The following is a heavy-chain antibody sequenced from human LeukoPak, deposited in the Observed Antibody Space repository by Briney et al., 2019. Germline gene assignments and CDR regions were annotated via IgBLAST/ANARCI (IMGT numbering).Heavy chain of an antibody. V-gene: IGHV4-34*01. J-gene: IGHJ4*02. Sequence: PSETLSLTCGVYGGSFSNYHWRWIRQPPGKGLEWIGEINHSGSTNYNPSLKSRVTISVDTSKNQFSLKLSSVTAADTAVYYCARGRAGGRDTMVRGVTLLDYWGQGTLVTVSS. CDR2: INHSGST. D-gene: IGHD3-10*01. CDR1: GGSFSNYH. CDR3: ARGRAGGRDTMVRGVTLLDY.